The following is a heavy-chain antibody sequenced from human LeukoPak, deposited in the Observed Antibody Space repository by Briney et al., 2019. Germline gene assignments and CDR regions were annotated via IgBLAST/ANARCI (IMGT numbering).Heavy chain of an antibody. J-gene: IGHJ4*02. CDR2: INHSGST. CDR3: ARGMVRGVSVAYY. CDR1: GGSFSGYY. D-gene: IGHD3-10*01. V-gene: IGHV4-34*01. Sequence: SETLSLTCAVYGGSFSGYYWSWIRQPAGKGLEWIGEINHSGSTNYNPSLRSRVTISVDTSKNQFSLNLSSVTAADTALYYCARGMVRGVSVAYYWGQGTLVTVSS.